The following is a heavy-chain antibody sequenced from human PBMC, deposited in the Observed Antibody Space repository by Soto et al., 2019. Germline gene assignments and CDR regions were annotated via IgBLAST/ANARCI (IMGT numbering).Heavy chain of an antibody. J-gene: IGHJ4*02. Sequence: SETLSLTCTVSGGSISSGGYYWSWIRQHPGKGLEWIGYIYYSGSTYYNPSLKSRVTISVDTSKNQFSLKLSSVTAADTAVYYCARVCHGSGWYLGVDYRGQGTLVIVSS. CDR3: ARVCHGSGWYLGVDY. D-gene: IGHD6-19*01. V-gene: IGHV4-31*03. CDR2: IYYSGST. CDR1: GGSISSGGYY.